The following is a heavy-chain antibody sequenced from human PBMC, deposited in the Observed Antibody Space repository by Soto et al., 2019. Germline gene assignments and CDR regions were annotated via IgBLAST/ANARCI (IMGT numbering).Heavy chain of an antibody. J-gene: IGHJ4*02. CDR1: GGSISSGGYY. Sequence: QVQLQESGPGLVKPSQTLSLTCTVSGGSISSGGYYWSWIRQHPEKGLEWIGYIYYSGSTYYNPSLKSRVGIAVDTSKNQFPLRLRAVTAADTAVYYCARETPSCSSTSCYESRGVFDYWGQGTLVTVSS. D-gene: IGHD2-2*01. CDR3: ARETPSCSSTSCYESRGVFDY. CDR2: IYYSGST. V-gene: IGHV4-31*03.